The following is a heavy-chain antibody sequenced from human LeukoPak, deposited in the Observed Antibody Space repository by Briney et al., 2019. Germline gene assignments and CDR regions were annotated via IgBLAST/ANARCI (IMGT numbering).Heavy chain of an antibody. V-gene: IGHV1-8*02. J-gene: IGHJ4*02. CDR2: MNPNTGNT. CDR3: VKIGDSGSFPN. D-gene: IGHD1-26*01. CDR1: GYTFTGYY. Sequence: GASVKVSCKASGYTFTGYYMHWVRQAPGQGLEWMGWMNPNTGNTGYAQRFQGRVTMTRSTSITTAYMELTSLTSEDTAVYFCVKIGDSGSFPNWGQGTLVTVSS.